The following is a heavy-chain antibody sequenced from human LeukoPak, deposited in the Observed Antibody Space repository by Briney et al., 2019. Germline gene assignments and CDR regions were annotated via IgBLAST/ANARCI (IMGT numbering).Heavy chain of an antibody. Sequence: GGSLRLSCAASGFTVSSNYMSWVRQAPEKGLEWVSVIYSGGSTYYADSVKGRFTISRDNSKNTLYLQMNSLRAEDTAVYYCARVNYRYYYYGMDVWGQGTTVTVSS. CDR2: IYSGGST. D-gene: IGHD4-11*01. CDR1: GFTVSSNY. J-gene: IGHJ6*02. V-gene: IGHV3-53*01. CDR3: ARVNYRYYYYGMDV.